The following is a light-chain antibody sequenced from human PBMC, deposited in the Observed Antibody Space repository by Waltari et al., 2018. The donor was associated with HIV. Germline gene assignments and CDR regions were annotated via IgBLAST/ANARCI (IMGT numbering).Light chain of an antibody. CDR2: RNY. Sequence: QSVLTHPPSASGTPGQRVPISCSGSSSTLGCTSVFWYKQFPGTAPKVRIYRNYQGPSGVPDRFSASRSGTSASLVISGLRSEDEADYYCAAYDDNLPGRMFGGGTKLTAL. CDR3: AAYDDNLPGRM. CDR1: SSTLGCTS. J-gene: IGLJ3*02. V-gene: IGLV1-47*01.